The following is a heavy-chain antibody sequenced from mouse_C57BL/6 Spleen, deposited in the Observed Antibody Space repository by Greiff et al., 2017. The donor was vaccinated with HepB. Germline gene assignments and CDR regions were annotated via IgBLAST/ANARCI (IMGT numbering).Heavy chain of an antibody. CDR1: GFNIKDDY. D-gene: IGHD2-4*01. J-gene: IGHJ2*01. V-gene: IGHV14-4*01. Sequence: EVQLQQSGAELVRPGASVKLSCTASGFNIKDDYMHWVKQRPEQGLEWIGWIDPENGDTEYGSKFQGKATITADTSSNTAYLQLSSLTSEHTAVYYCITWRYDYDGAFDYWGQGTTLTVSS. CDR2: IDPENGDT. CDR3: ITWRYDYDGAFDY.